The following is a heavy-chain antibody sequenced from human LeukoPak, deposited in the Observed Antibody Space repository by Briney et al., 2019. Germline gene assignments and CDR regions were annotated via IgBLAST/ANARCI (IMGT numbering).Heavy chain of an antibody. V-gene: IGHV1-8*01. J-gene: IGHJ4*02. Sequence: ASVKVSCKASGYTFTSYDINWVRQATGQGLEWMGWMNPNSGNTGYAQKFQGRVTMTRNTSISTAYMELSSLKSEDTAVYYCARGGKGWLLTTLDYWGQGTLVTVSS. CDR2: MNPNSGNT. CDR1: GYTFTSYD. CDR3: ARGGKGWLLTTLDY. D-gene: IGHD5-12*01.